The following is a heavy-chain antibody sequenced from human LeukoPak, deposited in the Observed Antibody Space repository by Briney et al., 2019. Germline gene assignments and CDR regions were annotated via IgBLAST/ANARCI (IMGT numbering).Heavy chain of an antibody. CDR2: IYSGGTT. CDR1: GFTVSSNY. Sequence: PGGSLRLSCAASGFTVSSNYMSWVRQAPGKGLEWVSIIYSGGTTYYTDSVKGRFTISRDNSKNTLYLQMSSLRAEDTAIYYCARDTAAAGTDYWGQGTLVTVSS. D-gene: IGHD6-13*01. J-gene: IGHJ4*02. V-gene: IGHV3-66*01. CDR3: ARDTAAAGTDY.